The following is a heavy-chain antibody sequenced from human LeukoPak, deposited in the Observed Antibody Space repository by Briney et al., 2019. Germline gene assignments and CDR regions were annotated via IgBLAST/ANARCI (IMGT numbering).Heavy chain of an antibody. J-gene: IGHJ4*02. Sequence: PGGSLRLSCAASGFTVSGNYMSWVRQAPGKGLEWVSVIYSDGSTYYADSVKGRFTISRDNSKNTLYLQMNSLRAEDTAVYYCAKDRQSSRWALFDCWGQGTLVTVSS. CDR1: GFTVSGNY. D-gene: IGHD6-13*01. CDR3: AKDRQSSRWALFDC. CDR2: IYSDGST. V-gene: IGHV3-53*01.